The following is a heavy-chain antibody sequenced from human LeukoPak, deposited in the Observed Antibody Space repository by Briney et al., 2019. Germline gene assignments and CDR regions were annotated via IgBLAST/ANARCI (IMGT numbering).Heavy chain of an antibody. J-gene: IGHJ5*02. Sequence: ASVKVSCEASGYTFTSYYMHWVRQAPGQGLEWMGIINPSGSSTSYAQKFQGRVTMTGDTSTSTVYMELSSLRSEDTAMYYCVTNFWSASNWFDPWGQGTLVTVSS. CDR2: INPSGSST. CDR1: GYTFTSYY. CDR3: VTNFWSASNWFDP. D-gene: IGHD3-3*01. V-gene: IGHV1-46*03.